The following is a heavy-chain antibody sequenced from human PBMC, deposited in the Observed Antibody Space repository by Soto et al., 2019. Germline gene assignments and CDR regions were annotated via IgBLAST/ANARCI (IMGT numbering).Heavy chain of an antibody. CDR3: ARARRYCSGGSCQVYYFDY. V-gene: IGHV4-31*03. CDR1: GGSISSGGYY. J-gene: IGHJ4*02. Sequence: QVQLQESGPGLVKPSQTLSLTCTVSGGSISSGGYYWSWIRQHPGKGLEWIGYIYYSGSTYYNPSLKNRVTISVDTSKNQFSLKRSSVTAADTDVYYYARARRYCSGGSCQVYYFDYWGQGTLVTVSS. D-gene: IGHD2-15*01. CDR2: IYYSGST.